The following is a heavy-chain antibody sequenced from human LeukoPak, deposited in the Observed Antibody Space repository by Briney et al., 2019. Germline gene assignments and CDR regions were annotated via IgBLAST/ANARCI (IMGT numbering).Heavy chain of an antibody. CDR1: GFTFSTYF. D-gene: IGHD3-3*02. CDR2: IASDGSHT. CDR3: GRKRKPIFLHPGFFDM. J-gene: IGHJ3*02. Sequence: GGSLRLSCAASGFTFSTYFMHWVRQAPGKGLEWVADIASDGSHTFYVESVKGRFTISRDNSKNTLYLQMNSLRAEDTAVYFCGRKRKPIFLHPGFFDMGGQGKRAPVFS. V-gene: IGHV3-30-3*01.